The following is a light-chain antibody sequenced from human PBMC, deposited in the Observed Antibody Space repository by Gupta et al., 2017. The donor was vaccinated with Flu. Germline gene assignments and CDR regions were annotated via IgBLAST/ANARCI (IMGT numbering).Light chain of an antibody. Sequence: EIVLTQSPATLSLSPGESATLSCRASQSVRTYLAWYQQKGGQAPRLLLYDASKRATGVPARFSGSGSGTDFTLNSSSLEPEDFAVYYWQQRSNWFTFGGGTKVEI. CDR1: QSVRTY. V-gene: IGKV3-11*01. CDR2: DAS. J-gene: IGKJ4*01. CDR3: QQRSNWFT.